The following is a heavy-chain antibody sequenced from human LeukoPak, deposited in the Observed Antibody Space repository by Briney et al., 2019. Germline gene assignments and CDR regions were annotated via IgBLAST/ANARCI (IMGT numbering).Heavy chain of an antibody. D-gene: IGHD6-13*01. V-gene: IGHV3-23*01. CDR3: AKDVYSSSWSSFDY. CDR1: GFTFGSYA. CDR2: ISGSGGST. Sequence: TGGSLRLSCAAAGFTFGSYAVSWVRQAPGKGLEWVSAISGSGGSTYYADSVKGRITISRDNSKNTLYLQMNSLRAEDTAVYYCAKDVYSSSWSSFDYWGQGTLVTVSS. J-gene: IGHJ4*02.